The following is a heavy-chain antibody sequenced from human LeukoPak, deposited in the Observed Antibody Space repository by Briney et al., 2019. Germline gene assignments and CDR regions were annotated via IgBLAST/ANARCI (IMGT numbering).Heavy chain of an antibody. V-gene: IGHV3-7*01. J-gene: IGHJ4*02. CDR1: GFTFSSYW. Sequence: GGSLRLSCAASGFTFSSYWMCWVRQAPGKGLEWVANIKQDGSEKYYVDSVKGRFTISRDNAKNSLYLQMNSLRAEDTAVYYCARDASITIFGVVIHRPLVYWGQGTLVTVSS. CDR3: ARDASITIFGVVIHRPLVY. CDR2: IKQDGSEK. D-gene: IGHD3-3*01.